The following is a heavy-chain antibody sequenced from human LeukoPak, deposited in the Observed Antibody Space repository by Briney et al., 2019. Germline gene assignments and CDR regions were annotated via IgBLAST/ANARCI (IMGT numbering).Heavy chain of an antibody. V-gene: IGHV1-24*01. CDR1: GYTLTELS. Sequence: ASVKVSCKVSGYTLTELSMHWVRQAPGKGLEWMGGFDPEDGEIIYAQKFQGRVTMTEDTSTDTAYMELSSLRSEDTAVYYCATAAGFGEFYYFDYWGQGTLVTVSS. D-gene: IGHD3-10*01. CDR2: FDPEDGEI. CDR3: ATAAGFGEFYYFDY. J-gene: IGHJ4*02.